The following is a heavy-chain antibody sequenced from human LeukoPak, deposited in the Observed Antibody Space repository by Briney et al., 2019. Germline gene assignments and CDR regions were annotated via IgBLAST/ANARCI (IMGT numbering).Heavy chain of an antibody. CDR1: GGSMNNYY. J-gene: IGHJ6*03. CDR3: ARDRYMDV. V-gene: IGHV4-59*01. Sequence: SETLSLSCTVSGGSMNNYYWTWIRQPPGKGLEWVGHIHYSGSTNYNPYLKSRVTISGHTSKIQFSLKLTSVTAADTAVYYCARDRYMDVWGQGTTVTVSS. CDR2: IHYSGST.